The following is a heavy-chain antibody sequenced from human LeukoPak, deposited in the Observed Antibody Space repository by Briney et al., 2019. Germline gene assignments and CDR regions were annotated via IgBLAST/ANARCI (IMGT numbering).Heavy chain of an antibody. V-gene: IGHV1-24*01. CDR3: ATGSRFLEWLPLTGRTTYYFDY. CDR1: GYTLTELS. CDR2: FDPEDGET. D-gene: IGHD3-3*01. J-gene: IGHJ4*02. Sequence: VASVKVSCXVSGYTLTELSMHWVRQARGKGLEWMGGFDPEDGETIYAQKFQGRVTMTEDTSTDTAYMELSSLRSEDTAVYYCATGSRFLEWLPLTGRTTYYFDYWGQGTLVTVSS.